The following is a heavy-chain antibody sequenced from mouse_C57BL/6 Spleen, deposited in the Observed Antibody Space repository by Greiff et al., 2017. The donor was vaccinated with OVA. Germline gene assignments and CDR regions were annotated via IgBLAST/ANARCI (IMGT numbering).Heavy chain of an antibody. CDR2: IDPSDSET. CDR1: GYTFTSYW. CDR3: ARSPDYGSSSYYFDY. V-gene: IGHV1-52*01. Sequence: VQLQQPGAELVRPGSSVKLSCKASGYTFTSYWMHWVKQRPIQGLEWIGNIDPSDSETHYNQKFKDKATLTVDKSSSTAYMQLSSLTSEDSAVYYCARSPDYGSSSYYFDYWGQGTTLTVSS. D-gene: IGHD1-1*01. J-gene: IGHJ2*01.